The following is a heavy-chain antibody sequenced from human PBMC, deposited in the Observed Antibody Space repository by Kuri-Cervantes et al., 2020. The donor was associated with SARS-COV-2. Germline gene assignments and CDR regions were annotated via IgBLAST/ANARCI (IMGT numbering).Heavy chain of an antibody. V-gene: IGHV3-30-3*01. D-gene: IGHD3-22*01. Sequence: LTCAASGFTFSSYAMHWVRQAPGKGLEWVAVISYDGSNKYYADSVKGRFTISRDNSKNTLYLQMNSLRAEDTAVYYCARDLYDSSGYYSPHVFDYWGQGTLVTVSS. CDR1: GFTFSSYA. CDR2: ISYDGSNK. J-gene: IGHJ4*02. CDR3: ARDLYDSSGYYSPHVFDY.